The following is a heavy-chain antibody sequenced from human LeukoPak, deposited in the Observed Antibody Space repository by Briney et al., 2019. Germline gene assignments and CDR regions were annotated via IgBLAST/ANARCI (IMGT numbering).Heavy chain of an antibody. V-gene: IGHV4-39*07. D-gene: IGHD3-10*01. J-gene: IGHJ6*03. CDR3: AREGKITMVRGVIRYYYMDV. CDR2: ISYSVGT. CDR1: GGSISSTSLY. Sequence: SETLSLTCTVSGGSISSTSLYWGWIRQPPGKGLEWIGSISYSVGTYYNPSLKSRVTISVDTSKNQFSLKLSSVTAADTAVYYCAREGKITMVRGVIRYYYMDVWGKGTTVTISS.